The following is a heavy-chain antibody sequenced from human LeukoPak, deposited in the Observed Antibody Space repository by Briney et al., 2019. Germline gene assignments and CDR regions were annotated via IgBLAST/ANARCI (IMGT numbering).Heavy chain of an antibody. V-gene: IGHV1-2*02. CDR2: INPNSGGT. CDR1: GYTFTGYY. D-gene: IGHD2-2*02. Sequence: ASVKVSCKASGYTFTGYYMHWVRQAPGQGLEWMGWINPNSGGTNYAQKFQGRVTMTRDTSISTAYMELSRLRSDDTAVYYCARVGEGYCSSTSCYTVSKGAAFDIWGQGTMVTVSS. J-gene: IGHJ3*02. CDR3: ARVGEGYCSSTSCYTVSKGAAFDI.